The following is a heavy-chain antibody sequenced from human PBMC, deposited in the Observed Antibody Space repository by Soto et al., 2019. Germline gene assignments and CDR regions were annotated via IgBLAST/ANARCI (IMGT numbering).Heavy chain of an antibody. CDR1: GGSISSGGYY. D-gene: IGHD3-22*01. Sequence: QVQLQESGPGLVKPSQTLSLTCTVSGGSISSGGYYWSWIRQHPGKGLEWIGYIYYSGSTYYNPSLKSRVTISVDTSKNQFSLKLSSVTAADTAVYYCARTSGIAVAGLYYYDSSGYLDYWGQGTLVTVSS. J-gene: IGHJ4*02. CDR2: IYYSGST. CDR3: ARTSGIAVAGLYYYDSSGYLDY. V-gene: IGHV4-31*03.